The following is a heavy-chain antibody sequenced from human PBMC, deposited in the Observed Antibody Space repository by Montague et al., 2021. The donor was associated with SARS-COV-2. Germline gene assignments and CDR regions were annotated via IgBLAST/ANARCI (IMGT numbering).Heavy chain of an antibody. CDR1: GGSFSGYY. CDR2: INHSGST. V-gene: IGHV4-34*01. CDR3: ARATKRVFSYGYDSSGYARDY. Sequence: SETLSLTCAVYGGSFSGYYWSWIRQPPGKGLEWIGEINHSGSTKYNPSLKSRVTISVDTSKNQFSLKLSSVTVADTAVYYCARATKRVFSYGYDSSGYARDYWGQGTPVTVSS. J-gene: IGHJ4*02. D-gene: IGHD3-22*01.